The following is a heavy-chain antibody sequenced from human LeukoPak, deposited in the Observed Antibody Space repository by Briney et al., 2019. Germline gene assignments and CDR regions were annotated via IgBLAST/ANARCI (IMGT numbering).Heavy chain of an antibody. J-gene: IGHJ6*03. V-gene: IGHV4-59*08. CDR1: GGSMTNYF. CDR3: VRHISALSAHYYYMDV. CDR2: IYHNGNT. D-gene: IGHD6-19*01. Sequence: SETLSLTCSASGGSMTNYFWSWIRQPPGKGLEWIGYIYHNGNTDYNPSHKSRVSISVDISKNQFSLKLSSVTAADTAMYYCVRHISALSAHYYYMDVWGNGTTVTVSS.